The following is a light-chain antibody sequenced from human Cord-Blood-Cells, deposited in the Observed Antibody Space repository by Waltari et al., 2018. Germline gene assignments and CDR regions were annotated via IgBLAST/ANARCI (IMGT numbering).Light chain of an antibody. CDR2: DVR. Sequence: QSALTQPRSVSGSPGQSVTISCTGTSNDVGGSNYVSWYQQPPGKAPKLMIYDVRKRPSGVPDRSSGAKSGNTASLTISGLQAEDEADYYCCSYAGSYTWVFGGGTKLTVL. J-gene: IGLJ3*02. CDR3: CSYAGSYTWV. V-gene: IGLV2-11*01. CDR1: SNDVGGSNY.